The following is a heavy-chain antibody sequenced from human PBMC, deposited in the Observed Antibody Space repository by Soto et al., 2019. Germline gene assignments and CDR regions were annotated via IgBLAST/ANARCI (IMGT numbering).Heavy chain of an antibody. CDR2: INPILSMS. Sequence: QVQLVQSGAEVKRPGSSVNVSCKASGDTFTFYSINWVRQAPGLGLEWMGRINPILSMSNYAQRFQDRGTMTADKSTSTAYMELSSLRSEDTAIYYCASSFGSGYRAFDYWGQGALVTVSS. CDR1: GDTFTFYS. D-gene: IGHD3-10*01. V-gene: IGHV1-69*02. CDR3: ASSFGSGYRAFDY. J-gene: IGHJ4*02.